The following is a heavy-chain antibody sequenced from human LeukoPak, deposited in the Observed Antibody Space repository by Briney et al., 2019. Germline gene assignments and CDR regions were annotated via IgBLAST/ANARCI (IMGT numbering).Heavy chain of an antibody. V-gene: IGHV4-31*03. Sequence: SETLSLTCTVSGGSISSGGYYWSWIRQHPGKGLEWIGYIYYSGSTYYNPSLKSRVTISVDTSKNQFSLRLSSVTAADTAVYYCARERYYYDSSSEGNYWGQGTLVTVSS. J-gene: IGHJ4*02. D-gene: IGHD3-22*01. CDR1: GGSISSGGYY. CDR3: ARERYYYDSSSEGNY. CDR2: IYYSGST.